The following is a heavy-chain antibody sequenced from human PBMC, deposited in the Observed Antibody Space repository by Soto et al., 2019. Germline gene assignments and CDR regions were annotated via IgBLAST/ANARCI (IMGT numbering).Heavy chain of an antibody. J-gene: IGHJ4*02. CDR3: ASDIVVVPAAPTDY. V-gene: IGHV3-7*01. Sequence: GGSLRLSCAASGFTFNNYCMHWVRQAPGKGLEWVANIKKDGSEKYYVDSVKGRFTISRDNAKNSLYLQMNSLRAEDTAVYYCASDIVVVPAAPTDYWGQGTLVTVSS. CDR2: IKKDGSEK. CDR1: GFTFNNYC. D-gene: IGHD2-2*01.